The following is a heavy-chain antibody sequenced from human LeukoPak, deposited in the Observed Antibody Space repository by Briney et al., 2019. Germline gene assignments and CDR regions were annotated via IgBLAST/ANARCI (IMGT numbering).Heavy chain of an antibody. J-gene: IGHJ4*02. CDR3: ARLGVATIPSYFDY. D-gene: IGHD5-12*01. V-gene: IGHV5-51*01. Sequence: GESLKISCKGSGYIFTNYWIGWVRQMPEKGLEWMGIIYPGDSDTRYSPSFQGQVTISADKSISTAYLQWSSLKASDTAMYYCARLGVATIPSYFDYWGQGTLVTVSS. CDR1: GYIFTNYW. CDR2: IYPGDSDT.